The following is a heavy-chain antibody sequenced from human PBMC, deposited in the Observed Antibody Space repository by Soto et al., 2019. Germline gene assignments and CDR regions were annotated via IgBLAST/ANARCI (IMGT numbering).Heavy chain of an antibody. V-gene: IGHV4-34*01. D-gene: IGHD6-13*01. CDR2: INHSGST. CDR1: GGSFSGYY. J-gene: IGHJ4*02. CDR3: ARGYSSWYLYYFDY. Sequence: SETLSLTCAVYGGSFSGYYWSWIRQPPGKGLEWIGEINHSGSTNYNPSLKSRVTISVDTSKNQFSLKLSSVTAADTAVYYCARGYSSWYLYYFDYWGQGTPVTVSS.